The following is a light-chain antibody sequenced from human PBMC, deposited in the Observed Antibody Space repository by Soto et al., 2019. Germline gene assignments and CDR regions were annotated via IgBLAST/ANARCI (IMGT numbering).Light chain of an antibody. J-gene: IGKJ2*01. Sequence: DIQMTQSPSTLSASVGDRVTITCRARQSISIWLAWYQQKPGKAPRLLIYDASILESGVPSRFSGSGSGTEFTLTISSLQPDDFATYYCQQYYSYPQTFGLGTKLEIK. CDR2: DAS. V-gene: IGKV1-5*01. CDR1: QSISIW. CDR3: QQYYSYPQT.